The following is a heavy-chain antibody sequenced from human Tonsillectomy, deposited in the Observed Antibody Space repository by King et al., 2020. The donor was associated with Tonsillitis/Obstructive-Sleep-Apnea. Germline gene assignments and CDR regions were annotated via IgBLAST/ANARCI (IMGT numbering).Heavy chain of an antibody. CDR3: ARFSAGYCDGYMDV. CDR1: GFTFSRYW. V-gene: IGHV3-7*01. J-gene: IGHJ6*03. CDR2: IKQDGSEK. Sequence: VQLVESGGNLVQPGGSLRLSCAASGFTFSRYWMSWVRQAPGKGLEWVANIKQDGSEKSYVDSVKGRFTISRDNARNSLYLQMNSLRAEDTAVYYCARFSAGYCDGYMDVWGKGTTVTVPS. D-gene: IGHD1-26*01.